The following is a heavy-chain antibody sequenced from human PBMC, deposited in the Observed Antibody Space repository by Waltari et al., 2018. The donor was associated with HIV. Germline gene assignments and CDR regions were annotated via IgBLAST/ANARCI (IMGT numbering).Heavy chain of an antibody. V-gene: IGHV2-5*02. CDR3: ARSDYDYIWGTYPRWFDP. J-gene: IGHJ5*02. D-gene: IGHD3-16*01. CDR1: GFSLTTVGVG. Sequence: QITLKESGPILVKPTQTLTLTCTFSGFSLTTVGVGVGWVRQTPGKALEWLGVIYWDNDKRYNPSLKTRLTITKDTSKNQVVLTMTNVDPVDTATYYCARSDYDYIWGTYPRWFDPWGQGSLVTVSS. CDR2: IYWDNDK.